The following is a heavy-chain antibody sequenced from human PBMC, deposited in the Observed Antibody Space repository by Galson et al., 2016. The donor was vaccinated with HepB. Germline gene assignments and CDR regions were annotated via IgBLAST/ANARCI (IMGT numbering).Heavy chain of an antibody. J-gene: IGHJ6*03. D-gene: IGHD3-16*01. V-gene: IGHV3-23*01. Sequence: SLRLSCAASGFTFSSHAMTWVRQAPGRGLEWVSTISGGGEGTWYADSVRGRFTIPRDNSKNTLYLKMNRLRVEDTAVYYCANDGGRYDYYFYMDVWGQGTTVTVSS. CDR2: ISGGGEGT. CDR3: ANDGGRYDYYFYMDV. CDR1: GFTFSSHA.